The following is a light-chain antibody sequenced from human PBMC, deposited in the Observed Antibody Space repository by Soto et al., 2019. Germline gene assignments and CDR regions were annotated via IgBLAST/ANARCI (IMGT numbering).Light chain of an antibody. Sequence: QSVLTQPPSASETPGQRVTISCSGSSSNIGSNYDYWHQHPPGTAPRPLLYKNDQQPSGVPDRFSGYSSGTSASLAISGLRPEDESDYYCVTWDDRLSAWVFGGGTKLTVL. CDR2: KND. V-gene: IGLV1-47*01. CDR3: VTWDDRLSAWV. CDR1: SSNIGSNY. J-gene: IGLJ3*02.